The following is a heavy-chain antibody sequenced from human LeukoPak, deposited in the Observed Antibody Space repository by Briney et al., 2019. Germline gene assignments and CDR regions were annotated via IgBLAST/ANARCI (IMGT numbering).Heavy chain of an antibody. CDR3: ARGHVAAAPDY. CDR2: INHSGST. D-gene: IGHD6-13*01. V-gene: IGHV4-34*01. Sequence: PSETLSLTCAVYGGSYSGYYWSWIRQRPGKGLEWIGEINHSGSTNYNPSLKSRVTISVDTSKNQFSLKLSSVTAADTAVYYCARGHVAAAPDYWGQGTLVTVSS. CDR1: GGSYSGYY. J-gene: IGHJ4*02.